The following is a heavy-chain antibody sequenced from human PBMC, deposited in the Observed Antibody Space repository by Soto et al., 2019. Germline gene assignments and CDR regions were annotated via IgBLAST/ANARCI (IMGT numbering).Heavy chain of an antibody. J-gene: IGHJ5*02. Sequence: QVQLVESGGGLVKPGGSLRLSCAASGFTFSDYYMSWIRQAPGKGLEWVSYISSSGSTIYYADSVKGRFTISRDNAKNSLYLQMNSLRAEDTPVYYCAREDLYYDFWSGYPRWFDPWGQGTLVTVSS. CDR3: AREDLYYDFWSGYPRWFDP. V-gene: IGHV3-11*01. CDR1: GFTFSDYY. D-gene: IGHD3-3*01. CDR2: ISSSGSTI.